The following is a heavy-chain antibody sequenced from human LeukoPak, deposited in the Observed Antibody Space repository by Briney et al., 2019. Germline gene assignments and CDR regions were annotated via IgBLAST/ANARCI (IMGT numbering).Heavy chain of an antibody. Sequence: PGRSLRLSCAASGFTFSSYAMHWVRQAPGKGLEWVAVISYDGSNKYYADSVKGRFTISRDNSKNTLYLQMNSLRAEVTAVYYCARTPSNYDGGGSVRNDAFDIWGQGTMVTVSS. CDR3: ARTPSNYDGGGSVRNDAFDI. CDR1: GFTFSSYA. J-gene: IGHJ3*02. V-gene: IGHV3-30-3*01. D-gene: IGHD3-22*01. CDR2: ISYDGSNK.